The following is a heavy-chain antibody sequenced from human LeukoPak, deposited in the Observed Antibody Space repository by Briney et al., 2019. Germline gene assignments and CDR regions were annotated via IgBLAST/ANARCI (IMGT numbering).Heavy chain of an antibody. J-gene: IGHJ5*02. CDR3: ARADCSGGSCYEGDNWFDP. CDR1: GGSISSYY. V-gene: IGHV4-59*01. Sequence: PSETLSLTCTVSGGSISSYYWSWVRQPPGKGLEWIGYIYYSGSTNYNPSLKSRVTISVDTSKNQFSLKLRSVTAADTAVYYCARADCSGGSCYEGDNWFDPWGQGTLVAVSS. CDR2: IYYSGST. D-gene: IGHD2-15*01.